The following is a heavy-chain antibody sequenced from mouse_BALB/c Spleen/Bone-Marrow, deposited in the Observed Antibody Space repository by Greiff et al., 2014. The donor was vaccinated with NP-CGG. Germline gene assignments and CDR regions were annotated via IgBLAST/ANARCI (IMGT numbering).Heavy chain of an antibody. D-gene: IGHD2-14*01. CDR3: AGYRYDYYAMDY. Sequence: VHVKQSGAELVKPGASVKLSCTASGFNIKDTYMHWVKQRPEQGLEWIGRIDPANGNTKYDPKFQGKATITADTSSNTAYLQPSSLTSEDTAVYYCAGYRYDYYAMDYWGQGTSVTVSS. CDR2: IDPANGNT. J-gene: IGHJ4*01. CDR1: GFNIKDTY. V-gene: IGHV14-3*02.